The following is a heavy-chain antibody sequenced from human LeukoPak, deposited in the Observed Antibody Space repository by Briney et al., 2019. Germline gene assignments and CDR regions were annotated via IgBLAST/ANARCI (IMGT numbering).Heavy chain of an antibody. J-gene: IGHJ4*02. V-gene: IGHV1-69*13. CDR3: ATTERYGIVVVPAGGLDY. CDR1: GGTFSSYA. Sequence: GASVKVSCKASGGTFSSYAISWVRQAPGQGLEWMGGIIPIFGTANYAQKFQGRVTITADESTSTAYMELSSLRSEDTAVYYCATTERYGIVVVPAGGLDYWGQGTLVTDSS. CDR2: IIPIFGTA. D-gene: IGHD2-2*01.